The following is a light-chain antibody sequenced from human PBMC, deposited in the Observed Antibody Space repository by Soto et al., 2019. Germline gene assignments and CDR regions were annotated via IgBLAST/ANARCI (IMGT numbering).Light chain of an antibody. Sequence: EIVMTQSPATLSVSPGERATHSCRASQSVSSNLAWYQQEPGQAPRLLIYGASTRATGIPARFSGSGSGTEFTLTISSLQSEDFAVYYCQQYNNWPRTFGQGTKVDIK. CDR1: QSVSSN. CDR3: QQYNNWPRT. J-gene: IGKJ1*01. V-gene: IGKV3-15*01. CDR2: GAS.